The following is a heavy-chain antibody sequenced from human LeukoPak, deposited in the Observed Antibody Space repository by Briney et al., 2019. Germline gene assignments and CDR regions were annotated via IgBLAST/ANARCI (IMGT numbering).Heavy chain of an antibody. D-gene: IGHD6-13*01. J-gene: IGHJ3*02. CDR2: IYSGGST. Sequence: GGSLRLSCAASGFTFSDYYMSWVRQAPGKGLEWVSVIYSGGSTYYADSVKGRFTISRDNSKNTLYLQMNSLRAEDTAVYYCAKTQYPYSSSWYDAFDIWGQGTMVTVSS. CDR3: AKTQYPYSSSWYDAFDI. V-gene: IGHV3-53*01. CDR1: GFTFSDYY.